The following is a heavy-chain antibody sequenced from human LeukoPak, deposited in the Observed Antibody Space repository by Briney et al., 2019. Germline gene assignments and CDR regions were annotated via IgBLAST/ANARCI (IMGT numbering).Heavy chain of an antibody. CDR3: ARDSDCDGDCPHDY. V-gene: IGHV3-30*02. D-gene: IGHD2-21*02. CDR1: GFTFSSYG. CDR2: IRYDGSNK. J-gene: IGHJ4*02. Sequence: GGSLRLSCAASGFTFSSYGMHWVRQAPGKGLEWVAFIRYDGSNKYYADSVKGRFTISRDNSKNTLYLQMNSLRAEDTAVYYCARDSDCDGDCPHDYWGQGTLVTVSS.